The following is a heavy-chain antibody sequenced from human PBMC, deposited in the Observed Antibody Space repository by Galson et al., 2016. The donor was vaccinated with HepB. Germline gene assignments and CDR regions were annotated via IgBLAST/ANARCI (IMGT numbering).Heavy chain of an antibody. V-gene: IGHV3-30-3*01. CDR1: GFSFSSYA. J-gene: IGHJ5*02. D-gene: IGHD2-15*01. CDR2: ISYDGYNR. CDR3: AGDRRETIVVVASTPFRGWFDP. Sequence: SLRLSCAASGFSFSSYAMHWVRQAPGKGLEWVAVISYDGYNRYYADSVKGRFTISRDTSKNTLYLQMSSLRAEDTAVYYCAGDRRETIVVVASTPFRGWFDPWGQGTLVTVSS.